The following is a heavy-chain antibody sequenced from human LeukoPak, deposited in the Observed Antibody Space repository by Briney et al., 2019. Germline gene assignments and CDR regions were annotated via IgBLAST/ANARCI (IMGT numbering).Heavy chain of an antibody. CDR3: ATTGYYDILTGYRAFDY. D-gene: IGHD3-9*01. Sequence: GASVKVSCKVSGYTLTELSMHWVRQAPGKGLEWMGGFDPEDGETIYAQKFQGRVTMTEDTSTDTAYTELSSLGSEDTAVYYCATTGYYDILTGYRAFDYWGQGTLVTVSS. V-gene: IGHV1-24*01. CDR1: GYTLTELS. J-gene: IGHJ4*02. CDR2: FDPEDGET.